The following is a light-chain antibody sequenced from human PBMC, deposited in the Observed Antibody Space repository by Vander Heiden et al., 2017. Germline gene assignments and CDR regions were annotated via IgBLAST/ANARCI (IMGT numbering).Light chain of an antibody. Sequence: QSVLTQPPSASGTPGQRVTLSCSGTNTHIGTNNIYWYQQLPGPAPNPLSYSNNQRPSGGPDRFSGSKSGTSASLAISGLRSEDEADCDCAACDDSLSAYVFGTGTKVTVL. CDR3: AACDDSLSAYV. J-gene: IGLJ1*01. CDR2: SNN. CDR1: NTHIGTNN. V-gene: IGLV1-47*02.